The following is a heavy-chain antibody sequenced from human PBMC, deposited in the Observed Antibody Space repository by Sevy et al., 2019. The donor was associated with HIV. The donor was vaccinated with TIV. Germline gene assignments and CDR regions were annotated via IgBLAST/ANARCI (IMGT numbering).Heavy chain of an antibody. CDR1: GGSFSGYY. J-gene: IGHJ4*02. D-gene: IGHD6-19*01. V-gene: IGHV4-34*01. CDR3: VAASNYFDY. CDR2: INHSGST. Sequence: TLSLTCAVYGGSFSGYYWSWIRQPPGKGLEWIGEINHSGSTNYNPSLKSRVTISVDTSKNQFSLKLSSVTAADTAVYYCVAASNYFDYWGQGTLVTVSS.